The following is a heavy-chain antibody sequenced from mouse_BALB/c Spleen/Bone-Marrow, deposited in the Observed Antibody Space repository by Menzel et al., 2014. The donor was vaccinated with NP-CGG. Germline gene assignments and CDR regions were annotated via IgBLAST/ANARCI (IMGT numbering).Heavy chain of an antibody. J-gene: IGHJ3*01. Sequence: VHLVESGPGLVAPSQSLSITCTASGFSLTGYGVNWVRQPPGKGLEWLGMMWGDGSTDYNSALKSRLSISKDNSNGQVFLKMNSLQTDDTARYYCARVRGYDVGFAYWGQGTLVTVSA. V-gene: IGHV2-6-7*01. CDR1: GFSLTGYG. CDR2: MWGDGST. D-gene: IGHD2-2*01. CDR3: ARVRGYDVGFAY.